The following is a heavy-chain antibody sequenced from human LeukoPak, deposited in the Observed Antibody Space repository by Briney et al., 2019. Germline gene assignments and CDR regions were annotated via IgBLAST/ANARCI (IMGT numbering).Heavy chain of an antibody. D-gene: IGHD4-17*01. CDR1: GGSISSGGYS. Sequence: TSETLSLTCAVSGGSISSGGYSWSWIRQPPGKGLEWIGYIYHSGSTYYNPSLKSRVTISVDRSKNQFSLKLSSVTAADTAVYYCARYLGGDYEYFDYWGQGTLVTVSS. CDR2: IYHSGST. CDR3: ARYLGGDYEYFDY. V-gene: IGHV4-30-2*01. J-gene: IGHJ4*02.